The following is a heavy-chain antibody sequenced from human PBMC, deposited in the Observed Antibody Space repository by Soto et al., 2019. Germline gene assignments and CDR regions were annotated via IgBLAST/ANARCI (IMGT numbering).Heavy chain of an antibody. V-gene: IGHV3-23*01. CDR1: GFTFSNYA. J-gene: IGHJ4*02. Sequence: EVQLLESGGGLVQPGGSLRLSCAASGFTFSNYAVTWVRQAPGKGLEWVSTISGSGGSTYYEDSVKGRFTISRDNSTNTLYLQMNSLRVEDTAVYYCAKGQGSSWYELDYWGQGTLVTVSS. CDR2: ISGSGGST. D-gene: IGHD6-13*01. CDR3: AKGQGSSWYELDY.